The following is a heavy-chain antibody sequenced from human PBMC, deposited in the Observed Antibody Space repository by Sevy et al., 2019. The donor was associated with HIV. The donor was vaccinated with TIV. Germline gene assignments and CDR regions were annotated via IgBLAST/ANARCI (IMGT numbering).Heavy chain of an antibody. D-gene: IGHD3-10*01. CDR2: IYRSGST. CDR3: ARVTGGVDSGFQH. CDR1: GGSISSSNW. V-gene: IGHV4-4*02. J-gene: IGHJ1*01. Sequence: SETLSLTCAVSGGSISSSNWWSWVRQPPGKGLEWIGEIYRSGSTNRNPSLKSPVTISIDKSKNQFSLTLISVTAADTAVYFCARVTGGVDSGFQHWGQGTLVTVSS.